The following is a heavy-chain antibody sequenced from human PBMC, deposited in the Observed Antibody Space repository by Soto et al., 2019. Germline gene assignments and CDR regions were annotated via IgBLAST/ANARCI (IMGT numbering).Heavy chain of an antibody. J-gene: IGHJ4*02. CDR3: ARILYYDSSGPTKFDY. Sequence: GASLNVSCKASGYTFTSCGSSWVRQAPGQGLEWMGWISAYNGNTNYAQKLQGRVTMTTDTSTSTAYMELRSLRSDDTAVYYCARILYYDSSGPTKFDYWGQGTLVPVSS. CDR2: ISAYNGNT. CDR1: GYTFTSCG. D-gene: IGHD3-22*01. V-gene: IGHV1-18*01.